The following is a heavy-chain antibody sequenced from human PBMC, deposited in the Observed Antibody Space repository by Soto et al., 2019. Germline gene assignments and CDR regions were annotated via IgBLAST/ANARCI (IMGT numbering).Heavy chain of an antibody. D-gene: IGHD3-16*02. CDR3: ARGIMITFGGVIANDFDY. J-gene: IGHJ4*02. CDR1: GYTFTGYY. V-gene: IGHV1-2*04. CDR2: INPNSGGT. Sequence: ASLKVSCKASGYTFTGYYIHWVPQAPGQGLEWMGWINPNSGGTNYAQKFQGWVTMTRDTSISTAYMELSRLRSDDTAVYYCARGIMITFGGVIANDFDYWGQGTLVTVSS.